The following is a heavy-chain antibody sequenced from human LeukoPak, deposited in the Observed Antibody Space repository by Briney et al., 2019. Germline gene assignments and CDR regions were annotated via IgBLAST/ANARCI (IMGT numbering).Heavy chain of an antibody. Sequence: GGSLRLSCAASGFTFSSYEMNWVRQAPGKGLEWVSYISSSGRTKHYADSVKGRFTISRDNAKNSVFLEMNNLRADDTAVYYCARGTNAYPGTDYWGQGVLVTVSS. V-gene: IGHV3-48*03. CDR2: ISSSGRTK. D-gene: IGHD1-14*01. CDR3: ARGTNAYPGTDY. CDR1: GFTFSSYE. J-gene: IGHJ4*02.